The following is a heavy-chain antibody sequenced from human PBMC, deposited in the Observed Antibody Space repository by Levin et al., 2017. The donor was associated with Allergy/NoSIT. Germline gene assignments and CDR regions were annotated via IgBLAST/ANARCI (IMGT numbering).Heavy chain of an antibody. CDR1: GGSISSSSYY. D-gene: IGHD6-13*01. CDR3: ARLRSSWYRNYGMDV. Sequence: SETLSLTCTVSGGSISSSSYYWGWIRQPPGTGLEWIGSIYYSGSTYYNPSLKSRVTISVDTSKNQFSLKLSSVTAADTAVYYCARLRSSWYRNYGMDVWGQGTTVTVSS. V-gene: IGHV4-39*01. J-gene: IGHJ6*02. CDR2: IYYSGST.